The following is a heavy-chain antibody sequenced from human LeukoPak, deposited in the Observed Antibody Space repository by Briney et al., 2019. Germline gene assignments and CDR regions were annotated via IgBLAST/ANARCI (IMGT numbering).Heavy chain of an antibody. J-gene: IGHJ3*02. V-gene: IGHV3-20*04. CDR1: GFTFEDYA. D-gene: IGHD3-10*02. Sequence: GGSLRLSCVVSGFTFEDYAINWVRQAPGKGLEWVSNINWNGGSTGYGDSVKGRFTISRDNAKNSVFLQMHSLRADDTALYFCARDMLLADAFEICGQGTMVIVSS. CDR3: ARDMLLADAFEI. CDR2: INWNGGST.